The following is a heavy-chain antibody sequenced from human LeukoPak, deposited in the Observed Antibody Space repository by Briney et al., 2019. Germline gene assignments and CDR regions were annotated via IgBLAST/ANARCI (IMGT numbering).Heavy chain of an antibody. J-gene: IGHJ4*02. D-gene: IGHD6-19*01. CDR3: AKVGAVAGDFDY. CDR1: GFTLSTYN. V-gene: IGHV3-21*04. CDR2: ISTSSSYI. Sequence: GGSLRLSCAASGFTLSTYNMKWVRQAPRKGLEWVSSISTSSSYIYYADSVKGRFTISRDNARNSLYLQMNSLRAEDTAVYYCAKVGAVAGDFDYWGQGTLVTVSS.